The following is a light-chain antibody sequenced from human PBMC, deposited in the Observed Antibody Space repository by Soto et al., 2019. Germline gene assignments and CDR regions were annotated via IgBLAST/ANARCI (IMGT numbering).Light chain of an antibody. J-gene: IGKJ1*01. CDR2: GVS. Sequence: MTPTPDTLSVSPGERSTLLFRASQSVRNNLAWYRQNPGQAPRLLIYGVSTRATGVPARFSGSGSGTDFTLTNISLQPEDFAVYYCHQYDNWWTFGQGTKVDIK. CDR3: HQYDNWWT. CDR1: QSVRNN. V-gene: IGKV3-15*01.